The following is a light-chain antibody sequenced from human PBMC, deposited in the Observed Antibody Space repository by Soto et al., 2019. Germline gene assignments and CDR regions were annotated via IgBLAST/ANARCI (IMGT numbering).Light chain of an antibody. CDR1: QGISSY. J-gene: IGKJ1*01. Sequence: AILISKAPSSLSASPGDRVTITCRASQGISSYLAWYQQKPGKAPKLLIYAASTLQSGVPSRFSGSGSGTDFTLTISCLQSEDFATYYCQQYYSYPWTFCQGTKVDIK. CDR2: AAS. V-gene: IGKV1-8*01. CDR3: QQYYSYPWT.